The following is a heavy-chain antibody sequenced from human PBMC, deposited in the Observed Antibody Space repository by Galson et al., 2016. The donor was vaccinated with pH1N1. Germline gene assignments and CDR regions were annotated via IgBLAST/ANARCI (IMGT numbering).Heavy chain of an antibody. CDR3: ARVTPTEPFDY. CDR2: IDPNSGNT. D-gene: IGHD2-15*01. J-gene: IGHJ4*02. CDR1: GYTFARFY. Sequence: SVKVSCKASGYTFARFYLHWVRQAPGQGLEWMGWIDPNSGNTQYAQNFQGRVILTRDTSISTAYMQLSRRKYDDTAVYYCARVTPTEPFDYRGQGALVTVSS. V-gene: IGHV1-2*02.